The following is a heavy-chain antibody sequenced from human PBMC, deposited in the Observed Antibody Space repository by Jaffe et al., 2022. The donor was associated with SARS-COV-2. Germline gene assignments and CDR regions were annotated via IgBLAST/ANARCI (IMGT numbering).Heavy chain of an antibody. CDR3: ARSSVANV. Sequence: EVHLAVSGGGLAQPGGSLRLSCEASGFPFSSFYMSWVRQASGKGLEWVANIDQSGHGFYADAVKGRFTVSRDNARASVYLQMDSLRVDDTAVYYCARSSVANVWGPGVLVTVSS. D-gene: IGHD1-26*01. CDR1: GFPFSSFY. CDR2: IDQSGHG. V-gene: IGHV3-7*03. J-gene: IGHJ4*02.